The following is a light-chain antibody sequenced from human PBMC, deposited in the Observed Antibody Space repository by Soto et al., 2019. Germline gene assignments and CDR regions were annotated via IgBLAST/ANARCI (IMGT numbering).Light chain of an antibody. CDR3: QQRSNWPPP. V-gene: IGKV3-11*01. J-gene: IGKJ4*02. Sequence: EIVLTQSPATLSLSPGERATLSCRASQSLSTYLAWYQQKPGQAPRLLIYDASKRATGIPARFGGSGSGTDFTPTISSLEPEDLAVYYCQQRSNWPPPFGGGTKVEIK. CDR2: DAS. CDR1: QSLSTY.